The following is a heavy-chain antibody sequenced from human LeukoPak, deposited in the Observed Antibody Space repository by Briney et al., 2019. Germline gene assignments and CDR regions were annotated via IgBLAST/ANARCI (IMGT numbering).Heavy chain of an antibody. CDR1: GFTFSSYA. D-gene: IGHD3-3*01. J-gene: IGHJ4*02. Sequence: QPGGSLRLSCAASGFTFSSYAMSWVRQAPGKGLEWVSAISGSGGSTYYADSVKGWFTISRDNSKNTLYLQMNSLRAEDTAVYYCAKSFTIFGVVIRMYYFDYWGQGTLVTVSS. CDR2: ISGSGGST. V-gene: IGHV3-23*01. CDR3: AKSFTIFGVVIRMYYFDY.